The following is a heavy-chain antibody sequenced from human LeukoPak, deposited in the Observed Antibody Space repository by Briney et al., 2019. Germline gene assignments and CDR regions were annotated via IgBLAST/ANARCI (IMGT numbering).Heavy chain of an antibody. J-gene: IGHJ4*02. CDR2: IYYSGST. Sequence: PSETLSLTCTVSGGSISSYYWSWIRQPPGKGLEWIGYIYYSGSTNYNPSLKSRVTISVDTSKNQFSPKLSSVTAADTAVYYCARGPSLGYCSGGSCPLVYWGQGTLVTVSS. CDR1: GGSISSYY. D-gene: IGHD2-15*01. CDR3: ARGPSLGYCSGGSCPLVY. V-gene: IGHV4-59*01.